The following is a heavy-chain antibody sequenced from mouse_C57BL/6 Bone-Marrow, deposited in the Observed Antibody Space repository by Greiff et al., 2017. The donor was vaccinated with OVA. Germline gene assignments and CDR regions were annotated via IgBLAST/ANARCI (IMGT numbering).Heavy chain of an antibody. D-gene: IGHD1-1*01. CDR2: ISSGSSTI. CDR1: GFTFSDYG. CDR3: AGRGHYGSSYVGFAY. Sequence: EVKLQESGGGLVKPGGSLKLSCAASGFTFSDYGMHWVRQAPEKGLEWVAYISSGSSTIYYADTVKGRFTISRDNAKNTLFLQMTSLRSEDTAMYYCAGRGHYGSSYVGFAYWGQGTLVTVSA. J-gene: IGHJ3*01. V-gene: IGHV5-17*01.